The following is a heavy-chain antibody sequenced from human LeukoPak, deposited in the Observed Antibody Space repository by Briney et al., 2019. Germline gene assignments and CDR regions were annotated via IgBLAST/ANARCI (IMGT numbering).Heavy chain of an antibody. D-gene: IGHD6-19*01. J-gene: IGHJ4*02. CDR2: ISSNGGST. CDR1: GFTFSSYA. Sequence: PGGSLRLSCAASGFTFSSYAMHWVRQAPGKGLEYVSAISSNGGSTYYANSVKGRFTISRDNSKNTLYLQMGSLRAEDMAVYCCARLLAVAGDDYWGQGTLVTVSS. CDR3: ARLLAVAGDDY. V-gene: IGHV3-64*01.